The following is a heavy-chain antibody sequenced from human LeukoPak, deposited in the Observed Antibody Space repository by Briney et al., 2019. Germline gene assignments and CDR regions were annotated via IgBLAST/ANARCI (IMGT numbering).Heavy chain of an antibody. CDR1: GFTFSSYW. V-gene: IGHV3-7*04. CDR2: IKQDGSEK. J-gene: IGHJ6*03. CDR3: ARGCWSYYYYYYYMDV. Sequence: PGGSLRLSCAASGFTFSSYWMSWVRQAPGKGLEWVANIKQDGSEKYYVDSVKGRFTISRDNAKNSLYLQMNSLRAEDTAVYYCARGCWSYYYYYYYMDVWGKGSTVTVSS.